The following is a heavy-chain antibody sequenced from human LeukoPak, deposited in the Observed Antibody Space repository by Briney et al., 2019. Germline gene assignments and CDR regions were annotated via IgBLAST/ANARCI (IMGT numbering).Heavy chain of an antibody. Sequence: SETLSLTCTVSGGSISSYYWSWIRQPPGKGLEWIGYIYYSGSTNYNPSLKSRVTISVDTSKNQFSLKLSSVTAADTAVYYCARHSYAYDSFDYWGQGTLVTVSS. D-gene: IGHD5-18*01. CDR1: GGSISSYY. CDR2: IYYSGST. J-gene: IGHJ4*02. CDR3: ARHSYAYDSFDY. V-gene: IGHV4-59*08.